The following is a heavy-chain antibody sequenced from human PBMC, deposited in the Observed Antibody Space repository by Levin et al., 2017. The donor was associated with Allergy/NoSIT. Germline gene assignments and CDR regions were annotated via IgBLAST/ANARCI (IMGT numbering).Heavy chain of an antibody. V-gene: IGHV4-31*03. Sequence: PSETLSLTCTVSGGSISGGGYHWTWIRQHPETGLEWIVYIYYSGSTFYNPSLKSRLMISVDTSKNQFSLNVSSVTAADTAVYYCAREDGSTFDFWGQGALVTVAS. CDR1: GGSISGGGYH. D-gene: IGHD2-2*03. CDR2: IYYSGST. CDR3: AREDGSTFDF. J-gene: IGHJ4*02.